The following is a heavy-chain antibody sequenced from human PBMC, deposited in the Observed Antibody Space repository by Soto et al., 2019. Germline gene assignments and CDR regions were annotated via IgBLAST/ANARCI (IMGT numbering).Heavy chain of an antibody. CDR1: GGTFSSHG. V-gene: IGHV1-69*06. J-gene: IGHJ4*02. CDR2: IIPTFGTP. CDR3: ASERSTQYFDF. Sequence: QVQLVQSGTVVQRRGSSVKVSCQASGGTFSSHGMAWVRQAPGQGLEWMGGIIPTFGTPTYAPKFQGRVTITADKSTNTAYMELSSLRSEDTGVNYCASERSTQYFDFWGQGTLITVSS. D-gene: IGHD1-26*01.